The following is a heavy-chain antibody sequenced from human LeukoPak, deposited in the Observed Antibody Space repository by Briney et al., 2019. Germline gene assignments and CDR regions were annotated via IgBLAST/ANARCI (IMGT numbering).Heavy chain of an antibody. J-gene: IGHJ4*02. CDR3: SSALLWFGESQNDY. Sequence: GGSLRLSCAASGFTFSSYAMSWVRQAPGKGLEWVSAISGSGGSTYYADSVKGRFTISRDNSKNTLYLQMNSLRAEDTAVYYCSSALLWFGESQNDYWGQGTLVTVSS. D-gene: IGHD3-10*01. CDR2: ISGSGGST. CDR1: GFTFSSYA. V-gene: IGHV3-23*01.